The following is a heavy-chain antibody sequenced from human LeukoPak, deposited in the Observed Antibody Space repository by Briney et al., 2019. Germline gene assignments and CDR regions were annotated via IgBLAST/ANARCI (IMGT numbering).Heavy chain of an antibody. CDR2: ISSDGGSA. Sequence: GGSLRLSCAASGFTFSSSGMSWVRQAPGKGLEWVSIISSDGGSAYYADSVKGRFTISRDNSKNTLYLQMNSLRAEDTAVYYCAKDTVYSRLNYFDYWGQGTLVTVSS. J-gene: IGHJ4*02. D-gene: IGHD5-12*01. CDR3: AKDTVYSRLNYFDY. CDR1: GFTFSSSG. V-gene: IGHV3-23*01.